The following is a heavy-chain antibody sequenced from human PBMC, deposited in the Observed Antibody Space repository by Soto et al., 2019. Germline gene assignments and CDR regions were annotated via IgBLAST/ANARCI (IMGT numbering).Heavy chain of an antibody. D-gene: IGHD3-3*01. J-gene: IGHJ5*02. CDR2: ISGNGGAT. CDR3: APRLTIFGIVKLSTWFDP. Sequence: GGSLRLACTAPVLTFNTFAMSWVRPSPGKGLEWVSTISGNGGATFYADSVKGRFTISRDNSKKTLYLQMNGLRAEDTAVYYCAPRLTIFGIVKLSTWFDPWGQGTLVTVSS. CDR1: VLTFNTFA. V-gene: IGHV3-23*01.